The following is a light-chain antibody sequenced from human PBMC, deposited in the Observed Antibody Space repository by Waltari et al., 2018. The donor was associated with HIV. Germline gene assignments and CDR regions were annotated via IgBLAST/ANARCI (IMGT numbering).Light chain of an antibody. CDR1: SGSVSTSDY. Sequence: QTVVTQGPSFSVSPGGTVTLTCGLSSGSVSTSDYPSWYQPTPGQAPRTLIYNTNTRSSGVPDRFSGSILGNKAALTIAGAQADDESDYYCVLYMGSGISVFGGGTKLTVL. CDR2: NTN. V-gene: IGLV8-61*01. CDR3: VLYMGSGISV. J-gene: IGLJ3*02.